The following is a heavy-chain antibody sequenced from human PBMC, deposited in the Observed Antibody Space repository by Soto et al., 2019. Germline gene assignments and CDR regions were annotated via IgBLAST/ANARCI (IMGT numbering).Heavy chain of an antibody. J-gene: IGHJ6*03. CDR1: GGSISSYY. D-gene: IGHD5-18*01. CDR2: IYYSGST. Sequence: PSETLSLTCTVSGGSISSYYWSWIRQPPGKGLEWIGYIYYSGSTNYNPSLKSRVTISVDTSKNQFSLKLSSVTAADTAVYYCARLWRIQLWNRMDVWGKGTTVTVSS. V-gene: IGHV4-59*08. CDR3: ARLWRIQLWNRMDV.